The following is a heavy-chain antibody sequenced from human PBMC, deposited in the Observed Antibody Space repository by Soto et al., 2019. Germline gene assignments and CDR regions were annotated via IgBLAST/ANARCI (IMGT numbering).Heavy chain of an antibody. CDR1: GYSISSSNW. J-gene: IGHJ4*02. CDR3: ARREIQGPIDY. D-gene: IGHD1-26*01. Sequence: QVQLQESGPGLVKPSDTLSLTCAVSGYSISSSNWWGWIRQPPGKGLEWIGYIYYSGTTYYNPSLHIRVTMSVDTSKNQFSLKLTSVTAVDTAVYYCARREIQGPIDYWGQGTLVTVSS. CDR2: IYYSGTT. V-gene: IGHV4-28*01.